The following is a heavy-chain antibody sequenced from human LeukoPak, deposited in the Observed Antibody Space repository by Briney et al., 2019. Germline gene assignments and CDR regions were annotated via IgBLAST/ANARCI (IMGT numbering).Heavy chain of an antibody. Sequence: ASVKVSCKASGYTFTSYGISWVRQAPGRGLEWMGWISAYNGNTNYAQKLQGRVTMTTDTSTSTAYMELRSLRSDDTAVYYCARGGDYYDSSGYFDYWGQGTLVTVSS. CDR1: GYTFTSYG. J-gene: IGHJ4*02. CDR2: ISAYNGNT. V-gene: IGHV1-18*01. D-gene: IGHD3-22*01. CDR3: ARGGDYYDSSGYFDY.